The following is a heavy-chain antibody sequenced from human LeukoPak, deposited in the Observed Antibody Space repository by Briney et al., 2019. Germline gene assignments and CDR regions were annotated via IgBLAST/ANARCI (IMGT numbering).Heavy chain of an antibody. CDR1: GGTFSSYA. Sequence: SVNVSCKASGGTFSSYAISWVRQAPGQGLEWMGGINPNFGTANYAQTFQGRVTITADKTTSTAYMELSSLRSEDTAVYYCASVGGYYCYYMDVWGKGTTVTISS. J-gene: IGHJ6*03. CDR2: INPNFGTA. D-gene: IGHD2-15*01. CDR3: ASVGGYYCYYMDV. V-gene: IGHV1-69*06.